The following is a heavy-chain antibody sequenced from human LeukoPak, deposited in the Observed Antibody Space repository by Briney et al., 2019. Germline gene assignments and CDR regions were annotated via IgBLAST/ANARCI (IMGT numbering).Heavy chain of an antibody. CDR3: ARVVAAKNVDY. CDR2: ISYDGSNK. V-gene: IGHV3-30*04. CDR1: GITFSSYA. Sequence: PGRSLRLSCAASGITFSSYAMHWVRQAPGKGLEWVAVISYDGSNKYYADSVKGRFTISRDNSKNTLYLQMNSLRAEDTAVYYCARVVAAKNVDYWGQGTLVTVSS. J-gene: IGHJ4*02. D-gene: IGHD2-15*01.